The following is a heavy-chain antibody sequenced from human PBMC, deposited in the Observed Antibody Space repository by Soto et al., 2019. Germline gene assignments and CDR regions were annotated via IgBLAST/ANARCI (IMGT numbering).Heavy chain of an antibody. CDR1: GYTFTGYY. CDR2: INPNSGGT. CDR3: ARTWSSWLRRASYGMDV. Sequence: ASVKVACKASGYTFTGYYMHWVRLAPGQGLEWMGWINPNSGGTNYAQKFQGRVTMTRDTSISTAYMELSRLRSDDTAVYYCARTWSSWLRRASYGMDVWGQGTTVTVSS. V-gene: IGHV1-2*02. J-gene: IGHJ6*02. D-gene: IGHD5-12*01.